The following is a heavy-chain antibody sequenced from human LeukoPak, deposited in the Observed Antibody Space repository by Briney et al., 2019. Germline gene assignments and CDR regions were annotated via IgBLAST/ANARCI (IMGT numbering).Heavy chain of an antibody. D-gene: IGHD3-10*01. J-gene: IGHJ4*02. CDR1: GGSISSSSYY. Sequence: PSETLSLTCTVSGGSISSSSYYWGWIRRPPGKGLEWIGSIYYSGSTYHNPSLKSRVTISVDTSKNQFSLKLSSVTAADTAVYYCALQLWFGELLSDYWGQGTLVTVSS. V-gene: IGHV4-39*01. CDR3: ALQLWFGELLSDY. CDR2: IYYSGST.